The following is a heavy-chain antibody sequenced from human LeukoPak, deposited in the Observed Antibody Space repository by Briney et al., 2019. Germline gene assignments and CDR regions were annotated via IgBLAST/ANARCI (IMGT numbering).Heavy chain of an antibody. D-gene: IGHD2-2*01. V-gene: IGHV3-23*01. CDR1: GFTFSTYA. Sequence: GGSLRLSCAASGFTFSTYAMSWVRQAPGQGLEWVSSISGDGDSTYYAESVKGRFTISRDNSKNTLYLQMNSLRAKDTAVYYCAKRPDCSTTNCFRFEYWGQGTLVTVSS. J-gene: IGHJ4*02. CDR2: ISGDGDST. CDR3: AKRPDCSTTNCFRFEY.